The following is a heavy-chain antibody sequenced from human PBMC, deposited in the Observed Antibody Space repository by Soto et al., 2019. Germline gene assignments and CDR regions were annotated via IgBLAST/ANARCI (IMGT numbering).Heavy chain of an antibody. J-gene: IGHJ6*02. CDR3: ARDRDVLRYFDWLPFYYYGMDV. V-gene: IGHV3-33*01. D-gene: IGHD3-9*01. CDR2: IWYDGSNK. CDR1: GFTFSSYG. Sequence: QVQLVESGGGVVQPGRSLRLSCAASGFTFSSYGMHWVRQAPGKGLEWVAVIWYDGSNKYYADSVKGRFTISRDNSKNTLYLQMNSLRAEDTAVYYCARDRDVLRYFDWLPFYYYGMDVWGQGTTVTVSS.